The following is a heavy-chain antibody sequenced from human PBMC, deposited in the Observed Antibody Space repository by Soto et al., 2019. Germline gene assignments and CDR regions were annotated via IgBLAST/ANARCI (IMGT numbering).Heavy chain of an antibody. CDR3: ARGWYTAMVLYY. CDR1: GGSISSYY. CDR2: IYYSGST. J-gene: IGHJ4*02. Sequence: SETLSLTCTVAGGSISSYYGRWIRQPPGKGLEWIGYIYYSGSTNYNPSLKSRVTISVDTSKNQFSLKLSSVTAADTAVYYCARGWYTAMVLYYWGQGTLVTVS. D-gene: IGHD5-18*01. V-gene: IGHV4-59*01.